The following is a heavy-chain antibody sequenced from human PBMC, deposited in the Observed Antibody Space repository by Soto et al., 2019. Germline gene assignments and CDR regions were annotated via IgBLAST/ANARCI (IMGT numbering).Heavy chain of an antibody. V-gene: IGHV3-23*01. CDR3: ARKDVAFDY. CDR2: IYGSGGST. J-gene: IGHJ4*02. CDR1: GFTFKNYA. Sequence: PGGSLRLSCAASGFTFKNYAMTWVRQAPGKGLEWVSLIYGSGGSTDYADSVKGRFTISRDNSKNMLYVQMNSLRDEDTGVYYCARKDVAFDYWGQGIPVTVSS. D-gene: IGHD5-12*01.